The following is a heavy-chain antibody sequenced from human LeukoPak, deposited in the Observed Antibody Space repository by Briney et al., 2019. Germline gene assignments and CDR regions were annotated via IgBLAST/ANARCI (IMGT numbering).Heavy chain of an antibody. CDR3: ATAGSRVATITSLGY. D-gene: IGHD5-12*01. V-gene: IGHV1-24*01. J-gene: IGHJ4*02. CDR2: FDPEDGET. Sequence: ASVKVSCKVSGYTLTELSMHWVRQPPGKGREGMGGFDPEDGETIYAQKFQGRVTMTEDTSTDTAYMELSSLRSEDTAVYYCATAGSRVATITSLGYWGQGTLVTVSS. CDR1: GYTLTELS.